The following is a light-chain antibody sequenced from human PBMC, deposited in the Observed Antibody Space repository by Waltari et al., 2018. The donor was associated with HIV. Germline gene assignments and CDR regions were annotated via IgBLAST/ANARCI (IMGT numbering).Light chain of an antibody. V-gene: IGLV4-60*03. CDR3: ETWDGNARV. Sequence: QPALTQSSSASASLGSSVKLTCTLSSGHTSYIIAWPQQQPGKAPRYLMKLEASGSYNKGSGVPDRFSGSSSGADRYLTISNLQSEDESDYYCETWDGNARVFGGGTKLTVL. CDR2: LEASGSY. CDR1: SGHTSYI. J-gene: IGLJ3*02.